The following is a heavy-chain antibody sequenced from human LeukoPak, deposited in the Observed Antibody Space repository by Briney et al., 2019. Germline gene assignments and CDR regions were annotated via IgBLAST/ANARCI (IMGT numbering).Heavy chain of an antibody. V-gene: IGHV3-30*02. D-gene: IGHD6-19*01. CDR3: AKGRQSSGWTPYYYMDV. J-gene: IGHJ6*03. CDR1: GFTFSSYG. CDR2: IRYDGSNK. Sequence: GGSLRLSCAASGFTFSSYGMHWVRQAPGKGLEWVAFIRYDGSNKYYADSVKGRFTISRDNSKNTLYLQMNSLRAEDTAVYYCAKGRQSSGWTPYYYMDVWGKGTTVTVSS.